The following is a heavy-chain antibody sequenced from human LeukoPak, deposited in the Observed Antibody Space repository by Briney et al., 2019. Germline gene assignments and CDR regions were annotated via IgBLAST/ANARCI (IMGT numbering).Heavy chain of an antibody. CDR3: ARENCSGGSCYSIYYYYYMDV. D-gene: IGHD2-15*01. Sequence: GSLRLSCAASGFTFSSYSMNWVRQAPGKGLEWIGSIYYSGSTYYNPSLKSRVTISVDTSKNQFSLKLSSVTAADTAVYYCARENCSGGSCYSIYYYYYMDVWGKGTTVTVSS. CDR2: IYYSGST. V-gene: IGHV4-39*07. CDR1: GFTFSSYS. J-gene: IGHJ6*03.